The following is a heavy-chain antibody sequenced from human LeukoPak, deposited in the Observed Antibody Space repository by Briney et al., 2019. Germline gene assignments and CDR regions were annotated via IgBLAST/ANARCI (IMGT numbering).Heavy chain of an antibody. J-gene: IGHJ4*02. CDR2: ISSGSNTI. Sequence: GGSLRLSCAASGFTFSSHTMNWVRQAPGKGLEWVSSISSGSNTIFYADSVKGRFTISRDNAKNSLYLQMNSLRAEDTAVYYCSSHSHKLIADDFWGQGTLVTVSS. CDR3: SSHSHKLIADDF. CDR1: GFTFSSHT. D-gene: IGHD1-1*01. V-gene: IGHV3-21*01.